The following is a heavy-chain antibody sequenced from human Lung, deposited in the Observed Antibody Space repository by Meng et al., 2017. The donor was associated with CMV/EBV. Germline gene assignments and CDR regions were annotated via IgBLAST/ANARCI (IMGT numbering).Heavy chain of an antibody. CDR2: INVDGTST. Sequence: GGSXRLXCAASGFAFTSYWMHWVRQVPGKGLVWVSRINVDGTSTTYGDSVKGRFTMSRDNTKNTMYLQMNSLSAEDTAVYYCGGDLVGHNVDYSGQGTLVTVSS. CDR1: GFAFTSYW. V-gene: IGHV3-74*01. CDR3: GGDLVGHNVDY. D-gene: IGHD1-26*01. J-gene: IGHJ4*02.